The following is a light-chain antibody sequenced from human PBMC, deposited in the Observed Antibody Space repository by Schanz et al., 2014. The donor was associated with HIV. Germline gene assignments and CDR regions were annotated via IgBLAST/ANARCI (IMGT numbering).Light chain of an antibody. CDR2: AAS. Sequence: DIQMTQSPSSLSASVGERVTITCRASQGIGNDLGWYQQRPGKAPKLLIYAASTLQSGVPSRFSGSGSGTDFTLTISSLQPEDFATYYCQQYNSYRRTFGQGTKVEIK. J-gene: IGKJ1*01. V-gene: IGKV1-17*01. CDR1: QGIGND. CDR3: QQYNSYRRT.